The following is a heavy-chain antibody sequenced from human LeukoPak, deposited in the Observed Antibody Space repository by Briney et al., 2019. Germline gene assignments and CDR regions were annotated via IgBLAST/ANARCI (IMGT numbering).Heavy chain of an antibody. CDR1: GGAITNYY. CDR2: IYYTGST. D-gene: IGHD2-21*01. J-gene: IGHJ4*02. Sequence: SETLSLTCGVSGGAITNYYWNWIRQAPGKGLEWLGYIYYTGSTTYNPSVKSRITIPLDTSKKQISLKLRSVTAADTAVYYCARRGYWGEPRPFDYWGQGSLVTVSS. CDR3: ARRGYWGEPRPFDY. V-gene: IGHV4-59*01.